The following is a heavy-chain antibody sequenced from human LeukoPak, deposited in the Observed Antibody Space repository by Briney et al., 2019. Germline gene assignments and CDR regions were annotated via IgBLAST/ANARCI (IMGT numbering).Heavy chain of an antibody. Sequence: GGSLRLSCAASGFTFSDYYMSWIRQAPGKGLEWVSYISSSGSTIYYADSVKGRFTISRDNSKNTLYLQMNSLRAEDTAVYYCAKDPRVIAVALFDYWGQGTLVTVSS. CDR1: GFTFSDYY. V-gene: IGHV3-11*01. CDR3: AKDPRVIAVALFDY. J-gene: IGHJ4*02. D-gene: IGHD6-19*01. CDR2: ISSSGSTI.